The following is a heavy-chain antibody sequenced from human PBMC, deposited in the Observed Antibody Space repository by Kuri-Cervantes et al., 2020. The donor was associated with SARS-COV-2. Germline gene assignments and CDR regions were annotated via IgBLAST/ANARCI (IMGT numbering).Heavy chain of an antibody. V-gene: IGHV3-30*02. CDR1: GFTFSSYG. D-gene: IGHD2-15*01. CDR2: IRYDGSNK. J-gene: IGHJ3*02. CDR3: ARGPELPSPEAFDI. Sequence: GESLKISCAASGFTFSSYGMHWVRQAPGKGLEWVAFIRYDGSNKYYADSVKGRFTISRDNSKNTLYLQMNSLRAEDTAVYYCARGPELPSPEAFDIWGQGTMVTVSS.